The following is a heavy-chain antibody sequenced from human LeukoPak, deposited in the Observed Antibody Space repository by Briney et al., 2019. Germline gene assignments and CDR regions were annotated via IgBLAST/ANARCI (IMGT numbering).Heavy chain of an antibody. CDR1: GFTLDDYG. Sequence: GGSLRLSCAASGFTLDDYGMSWVRQAPGKGLEWVSGIWWVGSGTCYADSVKGRFTISIDNAKNSLYLQLNSLRAEDTALYCCARGRGSSWYRGDYDYWGQGTLVTVSS. V-gene: IGHV3-20*04. D-gene: IGHD6-13*01. CDR2: IWWVGSGT. CDR3: ARGRGSSWYRGDYDY. J-gene: IGHJ4*02.